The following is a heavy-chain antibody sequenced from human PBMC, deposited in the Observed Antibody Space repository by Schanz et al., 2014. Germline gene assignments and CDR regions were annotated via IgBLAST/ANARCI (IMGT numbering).Heavy chain of an antibody. V-gene: IGHV3-11*01. Sequence: VQLLESGGGLVQPGGSLRLSCVASGFSVSSNYMSWIRQAPGKGPEWVSYISSGGSDTYYADSVQGRFTISRDNAKNSLYLQMNSLRAEDTALYFCVKDIYDFWSGNFDYWGQGTLVTVSS. CDR3: VKDIYDFWSGNFDY. CDR2: ISSGGSDT. CDR1: GFSVSSNY. J-gene: IGHJ4*02. D-gene: IGHD3-3*01.